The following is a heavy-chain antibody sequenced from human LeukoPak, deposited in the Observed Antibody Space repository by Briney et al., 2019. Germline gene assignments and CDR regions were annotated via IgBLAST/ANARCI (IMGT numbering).Heavy chain of an antibody. Sequence: PGGSLRLSCAASGFTFSSYWMSWVRQAPGKGLEWVANIKQDGSEKYYVDSVKGRFTISRDNAKNSLYLQMNSLRAEDTAVYYCARDWGSGYYGGFVGYWGQGTLVTVSS. D-gene: IGHD3-22*01. CDR1: GFTFSSYW. CDR2: IKQDGSEK. CDR3: ARDWGSGYYGGFVGY. J-gene: IGHJ4*02. V-gene: IGHV3-7*03.